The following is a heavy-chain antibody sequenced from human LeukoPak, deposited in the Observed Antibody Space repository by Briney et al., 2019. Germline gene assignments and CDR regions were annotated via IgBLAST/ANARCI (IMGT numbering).Heavy chain of an antibody. CDR3: ARDQTGRGSGGKGFDY. J-gene: IGHJ4*02. CDR1: GFTFSSYG. Sequence: GGSLRLSCAASGFTFSSYGMHWVRQAPGKGLEWVAFIRYDGSNKYYADSVKGRFTISRDNSKNTLYLQMNSLKGDDTAVYYCARDQTGRGSGGKGFDYWGQGTLVTVSS. V-gene: IGHV3-30*02. CDR2: IRYDGSNK.